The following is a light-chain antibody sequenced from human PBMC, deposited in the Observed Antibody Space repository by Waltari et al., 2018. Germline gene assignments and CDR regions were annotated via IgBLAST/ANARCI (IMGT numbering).Light chain of an antibody. CDR1: QSVLYSSNNKNY. V-gene: IGKV4-1*01. Sequence: DIVMTQSPDSLAVSLGERATINCKSSQSVLYSSNNKNYLAWYQQKPGQPPKLLIYWASTRESGVPDRFSGGGSGTDFTLTISSLQAEDVAVYYCQQYYTVPPHTFGGGTKVEIK. CDR3: QQYYTVPPHT. CDR2: WAS. J-gene: IGKJ4*01.